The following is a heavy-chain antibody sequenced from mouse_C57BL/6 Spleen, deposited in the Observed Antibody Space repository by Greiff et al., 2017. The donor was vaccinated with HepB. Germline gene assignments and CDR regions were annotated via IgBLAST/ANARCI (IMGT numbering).Heavy chain of an antibody. J-gene: IGHJ2*01. Sequence: VQLQQPGTELVKPGASVKLSCKASGYTFTSYWMHWVKQRPGQGLEWIGNINPSNGGTNYNEKFKSKATLTVDKSSSTAYMQLSSLTSEDSAVYYCARVDSSGWDYFDYWGQGTTLTVSS. CDR2: INPSNGGT. D-gene: IGHD3-2*02. CDR3: ARVDSSGWDYFDY. V-gene: IGHV1-53*01. CDR1: GYTFTSYW.